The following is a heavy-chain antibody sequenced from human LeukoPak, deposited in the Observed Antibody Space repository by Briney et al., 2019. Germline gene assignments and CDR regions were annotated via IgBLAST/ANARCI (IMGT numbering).Heavy chain of an antibody. CDR2: ISWNSGSI. V-gene: IGHV3-9*01. CDR1: GFTFDDYA. D-gene: IGHD6-13*01. Sequence: GRSLRLSCAASGFTFDDYAMHWVRQAPGKGLEWVSGISWNSGSIGYADSVKGRFTISRDNAKNSLYLQMNSLRAEDTALYYCAKAGGYSSSWFNWFDPWGQGTLVTVSS. CDR3: AKAGGYSSSWFNWFDP. J-gene: IGHJ5*02.